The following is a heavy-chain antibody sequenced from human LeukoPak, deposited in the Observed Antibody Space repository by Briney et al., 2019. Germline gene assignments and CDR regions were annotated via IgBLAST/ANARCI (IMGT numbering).Heavy chain of an antibody. D-gene: IGHD6-13*01. Sequence: SETLSLTCTVSGGSISSYYWSWIRQPPGKGLEWIGYIYYSGSTNYNPSLKSRVTISVDKSKNQFSLKLSSVTAADTAVYYCARRAAGHRGSYYYYYMDVWGQGTMVTVSS. CDR1: GGSISSYY. CDR3: ARRAAGHRGSYYYYYMDV. CDR2: IYYSGST. J-gene: IGHJ6*03. V-gene: IGHV4-59*12.